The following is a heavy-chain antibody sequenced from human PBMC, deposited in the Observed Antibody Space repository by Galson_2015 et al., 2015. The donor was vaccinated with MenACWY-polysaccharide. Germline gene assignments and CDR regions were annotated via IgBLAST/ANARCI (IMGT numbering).Heavy chain of an antibody. D-gene: IGHD1-1*01. CDR2: ISSSSSYI. V-gene: IGHV3-21*01. CDR3: ARDITTGTTRAYGMDV. CDR1: GFTFSSYS. J-gene: IGHJ6*02. Sequence: SLRLSCAASGFTFSSYSMNWVRQAPGKGLEWVSSISSSSSYIYYADSVKGRFTISRDNAKNSLYLQMNSLRAEDTAVYYCARDITTGTTRAYGMDVWGQGTTVTVSS.